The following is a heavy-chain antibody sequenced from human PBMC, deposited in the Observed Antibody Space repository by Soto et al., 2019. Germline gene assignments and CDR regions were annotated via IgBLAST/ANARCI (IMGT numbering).Heavy chain of an antibody. D-gene: IGHD3-9*01. CDR2: IYWNDDK. CDR1: GFSLSTSGVG. J-gene: IGHJ5*02. CDR3: AHSPNQYYDILTGYYSPNNWFDP. V-gene: IGHV2-5*01. Sequence: QITLKESGPTLVKPTQTLTLTCTFSGFSLSTSGVGVGWIRQPPGKALEWLALIYWNDDKRYSPSLKSRLTITKDTSKNQVVLTMTNMDPVDTATYYCAHSPNQYYDILTGYYSPNNWFDPWGQGTLVTVSS.